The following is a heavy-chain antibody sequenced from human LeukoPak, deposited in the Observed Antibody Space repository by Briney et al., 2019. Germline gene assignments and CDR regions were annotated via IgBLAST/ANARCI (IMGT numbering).Heavy chain of an antibody. CDR2: IYHSGGT. Sequence: SETLSLTCTVSGASISSGGYSWSWIRQPPGKGLEWIGCIYHSGGTHYNPSPKSRVTMSVDTSKNQISLNLNSMTAADTALYYCARDIWGSSTWGPGTLVTVSS. D-gene: IGHD3-16*01. J-gene: IGHJ5*02. CDR1: GASISSGGYS. V-gene: IGHV4-30-2*01. CDR3: ARDIWGSST.